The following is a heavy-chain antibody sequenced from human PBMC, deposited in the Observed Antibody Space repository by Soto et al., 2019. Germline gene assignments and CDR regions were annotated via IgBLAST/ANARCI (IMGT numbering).Heavy chain of an antibody. CDR1: GFTFSSYA. D-gene: IGHD3-10*01. J-gene: IGHJ6*02. CDR3: AKAGGLLQDDGMHV. Sequence: GGSLRLSCAASGFTFSSYAMSWVRQAPGKGLEWVSGISGSGGSTYYADSVKGRFTISRDNSKNTLYLQMNSLRAEDTAIYYCAKAGGLLQDDGMHVWGQGTTVTVSS. CDR2: ISGSGGST. V-gene: IGHV3-23*01.